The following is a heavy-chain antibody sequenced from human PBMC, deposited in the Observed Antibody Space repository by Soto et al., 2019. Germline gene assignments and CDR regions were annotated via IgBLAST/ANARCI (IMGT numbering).Heavy chain of an antibody. CDR1: GFTFDDYA. CDR2: ISGDGGST. D-gene: IGHD6-6*01. V-gene: IGHV3-43*02. J-gene: IGHJ1*01. CDR3: AKEGGIAARSKYFQH. Sequence: GGSLRLSCAASGFTFDDYAMHWVRQAPGKGLEWVSLISGDGGSTYYADSVKGRFTISRDNSKNSLYLQMNSLRTEDTALYYCAKEGGIAARSKYFQHWGQGTRVTVSS.